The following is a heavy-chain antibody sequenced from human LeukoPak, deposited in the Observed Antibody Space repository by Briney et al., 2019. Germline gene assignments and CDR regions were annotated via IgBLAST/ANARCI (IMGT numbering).Heavy chain of an antibody. Sequence: GGSLRLSCAASGFTFSSYAMSWVRQAPGKGLEWVSAISGSGGSTYYADSVKGRFTISRDNSKNTLYLQMNSLRAEDTAVYYCAKGRVTIFGVVPLDHYYMDVWGKGTTVTVSS. CDR1: GFTFSSYA. V-gene: IGHV3-23*01. CDR3: AKGRVTIFGVVPLDHYYMDV. D-gene: IGHD3-3*01. J-gene: IGHJ6*03. CDR2: ISGSGGST.